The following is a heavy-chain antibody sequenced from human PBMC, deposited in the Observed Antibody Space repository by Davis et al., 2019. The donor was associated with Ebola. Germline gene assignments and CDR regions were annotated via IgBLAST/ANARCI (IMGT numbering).Heavy chain of an antibody. CDR3: LLNSRDGYNRGYGMDV. CDR2: IRSKANSYAT. CDR1: GFTFSGSA. D-gene: IGHD5-24*01. V-gene: IGHV3-73*01. J-gene: IGHJ6*02. Sequence: GESLKISCAASGFTFSGSAMHWVRQASGKGLEWVGRIRSKANSYATAYAASVKGRFTISRDDSKNTAYLQMNSLKTEDTAVYYCLLNSRDGYNRGYGMDVWGQGTTVTVSS.